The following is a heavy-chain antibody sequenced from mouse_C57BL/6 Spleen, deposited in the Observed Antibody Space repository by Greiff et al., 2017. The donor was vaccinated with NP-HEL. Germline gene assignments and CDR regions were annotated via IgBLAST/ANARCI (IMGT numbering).Heavy chain of an antibody. CDR2: SRNKANDYTT. V-gene: IGHV7-1*01. D-gene: IGHD2-4*01. Sequence: EVKLVESGGGLVQSGRSLRLSCATSGFTFSDFYMEWVRQAPGKGLEWIAASRNKANDYTTEYSASVKGRFIVSRDTSQSILYLQMNALRAEDTAIYYCARGDYVRGAMDYWGQGTSVTVSS. CDR1: GFTFSDFY. J-gene: IGHJ4*01. CDR3: ARGDYVRGAMDY.